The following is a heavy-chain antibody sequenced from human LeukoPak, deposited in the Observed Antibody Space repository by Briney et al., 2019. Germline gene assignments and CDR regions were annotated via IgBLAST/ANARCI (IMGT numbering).Heavy chain of an antibody. V-gene: IGHV1-69*05. D-gene: IGHD5-24*01. CDR3: ARGRYNYYYYYYYMDV. Sequence: GASVKVSCKASGGTFSSYAISWVRQAPGQGLEWMGGIIPIFGTANYAQKFQGRVTITTDESTSTAYMELSSLRSEDTAVYYCARGRYNYYYYYYYMDVWGKGTTVTVSS. J-gene: IGHJ6*03. CDR2: IIPIFGTA. CDR1: GGTFSSYA.